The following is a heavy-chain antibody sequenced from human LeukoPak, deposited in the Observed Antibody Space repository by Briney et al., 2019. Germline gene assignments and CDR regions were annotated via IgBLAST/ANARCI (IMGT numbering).Heavy chain of an antibody. Sequence: GGSLRLSCAASGFPFSGYGMRWVRQAPGKGLEWVAVAYGDGSSQYYADSVKGRFSISKDISKNTLSLQMNSLRAEDTAVYSCATGGNFYYSHWGQGTLVTVSS. CDR2: AYGDGSSQ. D-gene: IGHD4-11*01. V-gene: IGHV3-33*01. CDR3: ATGGNFYYSH. CDR1: GFPFSGYG. J-gene: IGHJ1*01.